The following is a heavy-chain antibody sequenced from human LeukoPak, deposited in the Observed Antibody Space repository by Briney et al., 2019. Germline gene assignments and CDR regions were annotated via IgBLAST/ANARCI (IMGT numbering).Heavy chain of an antibody. J-gene: IGHJ3*02. D-gene: IGHD2-15*01. Sequence: SETLSLTCTVSGASISGYYWSWIRQPPGKGLEWIGEINHSGTTNYVASLKSRATISVDTSKKQFYLKLSSVTAADTAVYYCARFPCSGDSCYSGIRAFDIWGQGTMVTVSS. CDR3: ARFPCSGDSCYSGIRAFDI. V-gene: IGHV4-34*01. CDR2: INHSGTT. CDR1: GASISGYY.